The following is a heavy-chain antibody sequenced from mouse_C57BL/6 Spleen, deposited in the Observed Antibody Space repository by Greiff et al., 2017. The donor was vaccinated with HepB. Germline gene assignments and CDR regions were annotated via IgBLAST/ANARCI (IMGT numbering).Heavy chain of an antibody. J-gene: IGHJ4*01. CDR2: IDPSDSYT. CDR1: GYTFTSYW. Sequence: QVQLQQPGAELVKPGASVKLSCKASGYTFTSYWMQWVKQRPGQGLEWIGEIDPSDSYTNYNQKFKGKATLTVDTSSSTAYMQLSSLTSEDSSVYYCARSYYSNLYYYAMDYWGQGTSVTVSS. CDR3: ARSYYSNLYYYAMDY. D-gene: IGHD2-5*01. V-gene: IGHV1-50*01.